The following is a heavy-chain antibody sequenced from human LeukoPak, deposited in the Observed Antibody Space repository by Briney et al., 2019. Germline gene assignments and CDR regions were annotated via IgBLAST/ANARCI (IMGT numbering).Heavy chain of an antibody. CDR2: VNRSGTT. CDR1: SLTIGYH. D-gene: IGHD3-22*01. V-gene: IGHV4-38-2*02. Sequence: IPSETLSLTCTASSLTIGYHWGWIRQPPGKGLEWIESVNRSGTTYYSPSLTTRVDISIDTSKKQFSLKLSSVTAADTAVYYCARDKSLFYVDSSGYFQARDFDYWGQGILVTVSS. CDR3: ARDKSLFYVDSSGYFQARDFDY. J-gene: IGHJ4*02.